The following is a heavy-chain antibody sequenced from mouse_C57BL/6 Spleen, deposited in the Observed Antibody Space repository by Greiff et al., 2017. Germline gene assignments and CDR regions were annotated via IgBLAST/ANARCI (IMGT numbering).Heavy chain of an antibody. J-gene: IGHJ1*03. CDR3: AREDENFDV. CDR1: GYTFTSYW. V-gene: IGHV1-52*01. CDR2: IDPSDSET. Sequence: VKLQQPGAELVRPGSSVKLSCKASGYTFTSYWMHWVKQRPIQGLEWIGNIDPSDSETHYNQKFKDKATVTVDKSSSTAYMQLSSLTSEDSAVYYCAREDENFDVWGTGTTVTVSS.